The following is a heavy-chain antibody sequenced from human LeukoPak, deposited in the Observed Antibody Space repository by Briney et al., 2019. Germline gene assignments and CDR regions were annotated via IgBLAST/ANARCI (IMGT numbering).Heavy chain of an antibody. V-gene: IGHV3-23*01. CDR3: ARLYGDHGDS. Sequence: GGSLRLSCAASGFTFSSYTISWVRQAPGKGLEWVSAISRSGDNTYYADSVEGRFTISRGNSKNTLYLQMNSLRAEDTAVFYCARLYGDHGDSWGQGTLVTVSS. CDR1: GFTFSSYT. CDR2: ISRSGDNT. J-gene: IGHJ4*02. D-gene: IGHD4-17*01.